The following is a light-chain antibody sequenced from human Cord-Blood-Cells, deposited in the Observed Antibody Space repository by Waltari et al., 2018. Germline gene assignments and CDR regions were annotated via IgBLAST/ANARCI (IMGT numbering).Light chain of an antibody. CDR3: SSYAGSNNV. Sequence: QSALTQPPYASGPPGQSATISCIGTTIDVGGYNSGSWFQPHPGKAPKLMIYEVSKRPSGCPDRFSGSKSANTASLTVSGLQADEEADYYCSSYAGSNNVFGTGTKVTVL. CDR1: TIDVGGYNS. J-gene: IGLJ1*01. V-gene: IGLV2-8*01. CDR2: EVS.